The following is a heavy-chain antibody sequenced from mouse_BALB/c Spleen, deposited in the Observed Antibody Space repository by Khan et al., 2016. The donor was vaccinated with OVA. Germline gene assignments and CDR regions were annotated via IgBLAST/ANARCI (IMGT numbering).Heavy chain of an antibody. Sequence: MQLEESGAELVKPGASVKLSCTASGFNIKDTYMHWVKQRPEQGLEWIGRIDPANGNTKYDPKFPGKATITADTSSNTAYLQLSSLTSEDTAVYYCARDYWDVFAYWGQGTLVTVSA. CDR3: ARDYWDVFAY. V-gene: IGHV14-3*02. CDR2: IDPANGNT. J-gene: IGHJ3*01. CDR1: GFNIKDTY. D-gene: IGHD4-1*01.